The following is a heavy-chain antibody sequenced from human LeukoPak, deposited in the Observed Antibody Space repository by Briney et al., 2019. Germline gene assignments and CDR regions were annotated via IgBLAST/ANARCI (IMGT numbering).Heavy chain of an antibody. V-gene: IGHV4-34*01. Sequence: SENLSLTCAVYGGSFSGYYWSWIRQPPGKGLEWIGEINHSGSTNYDPSLKSRVTISVDTSKNQFSLKLSSVTAADTAVYYCASAWFDPWGQGTLVTVSS. CDR3: ASAWFDP. CDR2: INHSGST. J-gene: IGHJ5*02. CDR1: GGSFSGYY.